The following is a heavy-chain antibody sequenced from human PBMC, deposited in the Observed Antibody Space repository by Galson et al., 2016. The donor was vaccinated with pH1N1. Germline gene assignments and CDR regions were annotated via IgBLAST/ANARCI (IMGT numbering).Heavy chain of an antibody. CDR3: ARETPSPSPTVLRYFDWSLGLSAFDM. Sequence: SVKVSCKASGFTFSNHGINWVRQAPGQGLEWMGWINTKTGNPTYAQGFTGRFVFSLDTSVNTAYLQINSLKADATAVYYCARETPSPSPTVLRYFDWSLGLSAFDMWGRGTLVTVSS. CDR1: GFTFSNHG. CDR2: INTKTGNP. D-gene: IGHD3-9*01. V-gene: IGHV7-4-1*02. J-gene: IGHJ3*02.